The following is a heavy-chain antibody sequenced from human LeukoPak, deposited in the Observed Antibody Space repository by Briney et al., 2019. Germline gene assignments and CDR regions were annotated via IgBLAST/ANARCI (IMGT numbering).Heavy chain of an antibody. Sequence: SETLSLTCTVSGGSISSGDYYWSWIRRPPGKGLEWIGYIYYSGSTYYNPSLKSRVTISVDTSKNQFSLKLSSVTAADTAVYYCARGYCSGGSCYWDAFDIWGQGTMVTVSS. D-gene: IGHD2-15*01. CDR1: GGSISSGDYY. J-gene: IGHJ3*02. V-gene: IGHV4-30-4*01. CDR2: IYYSGST. CDR3: ARGYCSGGSCYWDAFDI.